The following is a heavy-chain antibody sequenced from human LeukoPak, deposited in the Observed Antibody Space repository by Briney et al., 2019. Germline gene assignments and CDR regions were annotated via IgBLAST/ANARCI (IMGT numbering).Heavy chain of an antibody. V-gene: IGHV1-2*02. CDR2: INPNSGGT. CDR1: GYTFTGYY. J-gene: IGHJ4*02. Sequence: GASVKVSCKASGYTFTGYYMHWVRQAPGQGLEWMGWINPNSGGTNYAQKFQGRVTMTRDTSISTAYMELSRLSSDDTAVYYCASLYYGSGSYYSHWGQGTLVTVSS. D-gene: IGHD3-10*01. CDR3: ASLYYGSGSYYSH.